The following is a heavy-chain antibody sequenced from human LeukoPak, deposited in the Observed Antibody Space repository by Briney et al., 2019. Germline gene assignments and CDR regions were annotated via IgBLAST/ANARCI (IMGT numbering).Heavy chain of an antibody. CDR2: IIPIFGTT. CDR3: ARDLADYDFWSGYSGGGKPLDY. Sequence: SVKVSCKASGGTFSSYGISWVRQAPGQGLEWMGGIIPIFGTTKYAQKFQGRVTMTRDTSTSTVYMELSSLRSEDTAVYYCARDLADYDFWSGYSGGGKPLDYWGQGTLVTVSS. CDR1: GGTFSSYG. D-gene: IGHD3-3*01. J-gene: IGHJ4*02. V-gene: IGHV1-69*05.